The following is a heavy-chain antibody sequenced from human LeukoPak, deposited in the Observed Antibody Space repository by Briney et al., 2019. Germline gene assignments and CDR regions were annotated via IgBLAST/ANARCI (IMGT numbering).Heavy chain of an antibody. J-gene: IGHJ6*03. CDR2: ISSSSSYI. V-gene: IGHV3-21*01. CDR1: GFTFSSYS. CDR3: AREVDYYYYYDLDV. Sequence: GSLRLSCAASGFTFSSYSMNWVRQAPGKGLEWVSSISSSSSYIYYADSVKGRFTISRDNAKNSLYLQMNSLRAEDTAVYYCAREVDYYYYYDLDVWGKGITVTVSS.